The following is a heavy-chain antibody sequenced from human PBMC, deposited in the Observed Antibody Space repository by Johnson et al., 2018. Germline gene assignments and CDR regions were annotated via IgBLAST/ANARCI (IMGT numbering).Heavy chain of an antibody. CDR1: GFTFSIYA. V-gene: IGHV3-30*04. Sequence: QVQLVQSGGGVVQPGRSLRLSCAASGFTFSIYAMHWVRQAPGQGLECVAVISYDGRNKYYADSVKGRFTISRNNAKNTRDLPMNSLRAEDTAVYYCAREDLYYYYFMDVGGKGTTVTVCS. CDR2: ISYDGRNK. CDR3: AREDLYYYYFMDV. J-gene: IGHJ6*03.